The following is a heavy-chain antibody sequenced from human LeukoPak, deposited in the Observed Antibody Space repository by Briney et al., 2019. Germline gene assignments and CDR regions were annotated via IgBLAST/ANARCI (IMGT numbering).Heavy chain of an antibody. D-gene: IGHD5-18*01. CDR1: GFTFSSYS. J-gene: IGHJ5*02. CDR2: ISSSSSTI. Sequence: GGSLRLSCAASGFTFSSYSMNWVRQAPGKGLEWVSYISSSSSTIYYADSVKGRFTISRDNAKNLLYLQMNSLRAEDTAVYYCARKGLELWSQAATGDYNWFDPWGQGTLVTVSS. CDR3: ARKGLELWSQAATGDYNWFDP. V-gene: IGHV3-48*01.